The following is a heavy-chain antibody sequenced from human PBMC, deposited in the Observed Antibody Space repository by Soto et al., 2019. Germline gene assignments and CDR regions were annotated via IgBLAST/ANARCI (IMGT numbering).Heavy chain of an antibody. D-gene: IGHD3-10*01. CDR1: GFTFSNYW. CDR2: IKSDGSSI. V-gene: IGHV3-74*01. Sequence: GGSLRLSCAASGFTFSNYWMHWVRPAPGKGLVWVSRIKSDGSSISYADSVKGRFTISRDNARNTLYLQMNSLRAEDTAVYYCARGGFSGSGSYIQGDYWGQGTLVTVSS. J-gene: IGHJ4*02. CDR3: ARGGFSGSGSYIQGDY.